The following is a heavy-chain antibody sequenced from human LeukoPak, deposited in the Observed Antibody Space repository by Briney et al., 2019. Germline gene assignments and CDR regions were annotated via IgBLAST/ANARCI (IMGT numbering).Heavy chain of an antibody. Sequence: SETLSLTCTVSGGSISSSSYYWGWIRQPPGKGLEWIGSIYYSGSTYYNPSLKGRVTISVDTSKNQFSLKLSSVTAADTAVYYCARLDRQQWPDYWGQGTLVTVSS. J-gene: IGHJ4*02. CDR2: IYYSGST. CDR3: ARLDRQQWPDY. D-gene: IGHD6-19*01. CDR1: GGSISSSSYY. V-gene: IGHV4-39*07.